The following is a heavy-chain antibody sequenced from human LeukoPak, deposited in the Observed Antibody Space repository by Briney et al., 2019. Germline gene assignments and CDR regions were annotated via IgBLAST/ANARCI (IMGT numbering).Heavy chain of an antibody. J-gene: IGHJ4*02. Sequence: SSVNVSCQASVGTFSSYAISWVRQAPRQGLEWMGGINPIFGEANYPHKFQGRVTITTDESPSTAYMELSSLRADGTAVYYFARDSGGPYYYDSSCYYPQPRHYYFDYWGQGTLVTVSS. V-gene: IGHV1-69*05. D-gene: IGHD3-22*01. CDR2: INPIFGEA. CDR3: ARDSGGPYYYDSSCYYPQPRHYYFDY. CDR1: VGTFSSYA.